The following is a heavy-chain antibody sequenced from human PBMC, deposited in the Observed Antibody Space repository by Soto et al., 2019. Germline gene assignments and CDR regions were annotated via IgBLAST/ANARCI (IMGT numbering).Heavy chain of an antibody. CDR1: GFTFSSYS. Sequence: GGSLRLSCAASGFTFSSYSMNWVRQAPGKGLEWVSYISSSSSTIYYADSVKGRFTISRDNAKNSLYLQMNSLRDEDTAVYYCARPPHYYGSGSYRHYYFDYWGQGTLVTVSS. D-gene: IGHD3-10*01. CDR3: ARPPHYYGSGSYRHYYFDY. J-gene: IGHJ4*02. CDR2: ISSSSSTI. V-gene: IGHV3-48*02.